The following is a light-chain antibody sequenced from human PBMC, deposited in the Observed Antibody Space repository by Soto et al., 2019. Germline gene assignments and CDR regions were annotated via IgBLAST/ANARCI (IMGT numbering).Light chain of an antibody. V-gene: IGLV1-51*01. CDR2: DND. Sequence: QSVLTQPPSVSAAPGQKVTVSCSGSSSNIGKNYVSWYQQLPGTAPKLLIYDNDKRPSEVPDRFSGSKSGASATLGITGLQTGDEADYYCGTWDSSLSAGVFGGGTKLTVL. CDR3: GTWDSSLSAGV. CDR1: SSNIGKNY. J-gene: IGLJ3*02.